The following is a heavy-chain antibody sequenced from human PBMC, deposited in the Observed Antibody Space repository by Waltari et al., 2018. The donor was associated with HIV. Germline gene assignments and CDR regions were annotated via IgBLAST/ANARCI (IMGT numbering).Heavy chain of an antibody. J-gene: IGHJ4*02. D-gene: IGHD3-16*01. Sequence: QVHLQQWGAGLLKPSETLSLTCAIYGGSFSGYYWSWIRQAPEKGLGWIGEISHSGSTNYNPSLKSRVTMSLDTSKNQFSLKLSSVTAADTAVYYCALKDDYYDDNRYSLLFDSWGQGTLVTVSS. CDR1: GGSFSGYY. CDR2: ISHSGST. CDR3: ALKDDYYDDNRYSLLFDS. V-gene: IGHV4-34*01.